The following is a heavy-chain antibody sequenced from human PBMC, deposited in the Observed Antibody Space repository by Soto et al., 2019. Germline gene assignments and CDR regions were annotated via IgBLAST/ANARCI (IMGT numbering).Heavy chain of an antibody. CDR1: GYTFSNFW. V-gene: IGHV5-51*01. CDR3: ARVGSVVTPVPPWFDP. D-gene: IGHD3-10*01. Sequence: GESLKISCQSSGYTFSNFWIGWVRQLPGKGLEWMGIIYPGDHETRYSPSFHGKVTISADRSINTAYMQWTSLEASDTAFYYCARVGSVVTPVPPWFDPWGQGTLVTVSS. J-gene: IGHJ5*02. CDR2: IYPGDHET.